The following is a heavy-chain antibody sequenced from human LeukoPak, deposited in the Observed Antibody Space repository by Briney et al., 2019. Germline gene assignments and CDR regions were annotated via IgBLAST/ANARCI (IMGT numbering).Heavy chain of an antibody. CDR2: ISYDGSNK. V-gene: IGHV3-30-3*01. J-gene: IGHJ4*02. D-gene: IGHD3-10*01. Sequence: GRSLRLSCAASGFTFSSHAMHWVRQAPGKGLEWVAVISYDGSNKYYADSVKGRFTISRDNSKNTLYLQMNSLRAEDTAVYYCASVPPDPYYYGSGLYFDYWGQGTLVTVSS. CDR3: ASVPPDPYYYGSGLYFDY. CDR1: GFTFSSHA.